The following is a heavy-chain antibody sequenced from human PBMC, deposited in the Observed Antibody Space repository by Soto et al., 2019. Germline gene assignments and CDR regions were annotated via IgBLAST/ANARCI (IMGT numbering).Heavy chain of an antibody. V-gene: IGHV1-24*01. CDR3: DTLQRKIERKPDAIWSFDS. J-gene: IGHJ4*02. Sequence: GASVKVSCKVSGYSLSDLSIHWVRQAPGKGLEWMGGLDAEDGETIYAQKLQGRGTMTEDTSTDTAYMELSSLTSEGTAMYYCDTLQRKIERKPDAIWSFDSWGQGTLVTVSS. CDR1: GYSLSDLS. CDR2: LDAEDGET. D-gene: IGHD2-2*01.